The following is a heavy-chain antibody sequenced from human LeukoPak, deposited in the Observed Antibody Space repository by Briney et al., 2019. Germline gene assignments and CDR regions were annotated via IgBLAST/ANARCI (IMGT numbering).Heavy chain of an antibody. CDR2: SYYSGST. CDR3: ARGKKTRAYYYDSSGPKVNWFDP. V-gene: IGHV4-61*01. J-gene: IGHJ5*02. Sequence: SETLSLTCTVSGVSVSVRNYYWSWIRQPPGKGLEWIGYSYYSGSTMYNPSLSSRVTISVDTSKNQFSLRLTSVTAADTAVYYCARGKKTRAYYYDSSGPKVNWFDPWGQGTLVTVSS. CDR1: GVSVSVRNYY. D-gene: IGHD3-22*01.